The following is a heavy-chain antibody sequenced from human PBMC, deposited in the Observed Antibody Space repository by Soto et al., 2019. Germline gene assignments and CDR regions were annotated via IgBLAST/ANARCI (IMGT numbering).Heavy chain of an antibody. D-gene: IGHD3-22*01. V-gene: IGHV1-69*01. Sequence: QVQLVQSGAEVKKPGSSVKVSCKASGGTFSSYAISWVRQAPGQGLEWMGGIIPIFGTANYAQKFQGRVTITADESTSTAYMELSSLRSEDTAVYYCARGAKYYYDSNGYYYGDYWGQGTLVTVSS. CDR3: ARGAKYYYDSNGYYYGDY. CDR2: IIPIFGTA. J-gene: IGHJ4*02. CDR1: GGTFSSYA.